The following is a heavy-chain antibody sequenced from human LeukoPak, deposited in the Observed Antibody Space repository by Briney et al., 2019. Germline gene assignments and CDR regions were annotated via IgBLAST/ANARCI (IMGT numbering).Heavy chain of an antibody. D-gene: IGHD1-1*01. CDR2: ISSSSSYI. Sequence: PGGSLRLSCAASGFTFSSYSMNWVRQAPGKGLEWVSSISSSSSYIYYADSVKGRFTISRDNAKNSLYLQMNSLRAEDTAVYYCARDFSVTRLERPFDYWGQGTLVSVSS. V-gene: IGHV3-21*01. CDR3: ARDFSVTRLERPFDY. CDR1: GFTFSSYS. J-gene: IGHJ4*02.